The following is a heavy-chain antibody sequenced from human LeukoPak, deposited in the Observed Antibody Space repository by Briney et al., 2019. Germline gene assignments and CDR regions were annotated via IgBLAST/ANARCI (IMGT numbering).Heavy chain of an antibody. V-gene: IGHV3-30*04. Sequence: GRSLRLSCAASGFTFSSYAMHWVRQAPGKGLEWVAVISYDTSNKYYADSVKGRFTISRDNSKNTLYLQMNSLRAEDTAVYYCARAGGYSYGDLGFDYWGQGTLVAVSS. D-gene: IGHD5-18*01. J-gene: IGHJ4*02. CDR2: ISYDTSNK. CDR1: GFTFSSYA. CDR3: ARAGGYSYGDLGFDY.